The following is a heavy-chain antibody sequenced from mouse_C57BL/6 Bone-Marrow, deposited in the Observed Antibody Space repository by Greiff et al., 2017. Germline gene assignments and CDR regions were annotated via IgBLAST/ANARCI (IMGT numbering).Heavy chain of an antibody. V-gene: IGHV5-9*01. CDR3: ASLYYDGSSYPPWFAY. Sequence: EVMLVESGGGLVKPGGSLKLSCAASGFTFSSYTMSWVRQTPEKRLEWVATISGGGGNTYYPDSVKGRFTISRANAKNTLYLQMSSLRSEDTALYYCASLYYDGSSYPPWFAYWGQGTLVTDSA. CDR1: GFTFSSYT. D-gene: IGHD1-1*01. J-gene: IGHJ3*01. CDR2: ISGGGGNT.